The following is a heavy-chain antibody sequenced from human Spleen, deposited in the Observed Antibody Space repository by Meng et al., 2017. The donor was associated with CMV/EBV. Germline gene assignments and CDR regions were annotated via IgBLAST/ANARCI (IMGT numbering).Heavy chain of an antibody. J-gene: IGHJ6*02. V-gene: IGHV3-23*01. CDR1: FTFDILA. CDR2: IGKSGGTT. D-gene: IGHD2-2*01. CDR3: AKAFSSATVWYYYHMDV. Sequence: FTFDILALPWVRQDAGGGLEWVSSIGKSGGTTNYANCVKGGFTISRDNSKNTVYLQMNSLRVKDTAVYYCAKAFSSATVWYYYHMDVWGQGTTVTVSX.